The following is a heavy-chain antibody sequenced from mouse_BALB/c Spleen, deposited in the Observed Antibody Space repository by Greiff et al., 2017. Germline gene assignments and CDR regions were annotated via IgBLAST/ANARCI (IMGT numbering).Heavy chain of an antibody. CDR2: ILAGGST. CDR3: ARDKGSSFYYFDY. V-gene: IGHV2-9*02. J-gene: IGHJ2*01. D-gene: IGHD1-1*01. CDR1: GFSLTSYG. Sequence: VMLVESGPGLVAPSQSLSITCTVSGFSLTSYGVHWVRQPPGKGLEWLGVILAGGSTNYNSALMSRLSISKDNSKSQVFLKMNSLQTDDTAMYYCARDKGSSFYYFDYWGQGTTLTVSS.